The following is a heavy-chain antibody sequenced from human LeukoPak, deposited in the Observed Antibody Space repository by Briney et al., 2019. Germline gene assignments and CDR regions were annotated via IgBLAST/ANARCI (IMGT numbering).Heavy chain of an antibody. J-gene: IGHJ4*02. V-gene: IGHV3-74*01. Sequence: PGGSWRLSCAASGFTFSSYWMHWFRQAPGQGLVWVSRINSDGSTTTYADSVKGRFTISRDNSKNTLYLQMNSLRAGDTAVYYCATSGLSRFGFWGQGTLVTVSS. CDR1: GFTFSSYW. CDR3: ATSGLSRFGF. CDR2: INSDGSTT. D-gene: IGHD2/OR15-2a*01.